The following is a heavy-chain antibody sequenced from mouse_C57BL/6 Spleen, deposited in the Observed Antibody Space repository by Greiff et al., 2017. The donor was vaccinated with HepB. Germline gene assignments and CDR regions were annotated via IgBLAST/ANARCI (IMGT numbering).Heavy chain of an antibody. Sequence: EVHLVESGGGLVKPGGSLKLSCAASGFTFSSYTMSWVRQTPEKRLEWVATISGGGGNTYYPDSVKGRFTISRDNAKNTLYLQMSSLRSEDTALYYCARDYGSSYGYFDVWGTGTTVTVSS. CDR1: GFTFSSYT. V-gene: IGHV5-9*01. CDR2: ISGGGGNT. CDR3: ARDYGSSYGYFDV. J-gene: IGHJ1*03. D-gene: IGHD1-1*01.